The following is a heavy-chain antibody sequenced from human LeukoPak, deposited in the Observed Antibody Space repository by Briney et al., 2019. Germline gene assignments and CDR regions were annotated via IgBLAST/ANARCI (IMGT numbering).Heavy chain of an antibody. Sequence: GGSLRLSCAASGFTFSSYSMNWVRQAPGKGLEWVSYISSSGSMLHYADSVEGRFTISRDNAKNSLYLQMNSLRAEDTAVYYCARGLRGYTGNEDYWGQGTLVTVSS. CDR3: ARGLRGYTGNEDY. V-gene: IGHV3-48*01. CDR1: GFTFSSYS. J-gene: IGHJ4*02. CDR2: ISSSGSML. D-gene: IGHD5-12*01.